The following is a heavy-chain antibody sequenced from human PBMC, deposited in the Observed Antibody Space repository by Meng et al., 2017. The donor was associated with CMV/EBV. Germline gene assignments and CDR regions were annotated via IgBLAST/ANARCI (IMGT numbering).Heavy chain of an antibody. CDR3: ARVRGGFLEWIGRYFDY. J-gene: IGHJ4*02. V-gene: IGHV3-7*01. Sequence: GESLKISCAASGFTFSSYWMSWVRQAPGKGLEWVANIKQDGSEKYYVDSVKGRFTISRDNAKNSLYQQMNSLRAEDTAVYYCARVRGGFLEWIGRYFDYWGQGTLVTVSS. CDR2: IKQDGSEK. CDR1: GFTFSSYW. D-gene: IGHD3-3*01.